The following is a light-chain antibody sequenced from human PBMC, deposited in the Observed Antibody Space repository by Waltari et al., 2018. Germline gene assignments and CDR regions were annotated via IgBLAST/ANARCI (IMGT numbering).Light chain of an antibody. V-gene: IGKV1-33*01. CDR2: NAA. J-gene: IGKJ2*01. CDR1: QDIYNY. Sequence: DIQMTQSPSSLSASVGDRVTITCQATQDIYNYLNWYHQKPGEAPKLLIYNAAYLQPGATSRVIVGGYGTDFTFTISSLQPDDIGTYYCQQHHNLPYTFGQGTK. CDR3: QQHHNLPYT.